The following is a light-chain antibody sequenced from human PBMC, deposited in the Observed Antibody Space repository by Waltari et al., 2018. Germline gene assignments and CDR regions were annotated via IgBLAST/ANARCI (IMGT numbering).Light chain of an antibody. Sequence: DIVMTQTPLSLPVTPGEPASISCVSSQSLLNSDDGFTYLDGFLQKPGHSPLLLIYSLSYRASGVPDRFSGTGSGSSFSLKISRVEAEDVGIYYCMQRLEFPYTFGQGTRL. J-gene: IGKJ2*01. CDR1: QSLLNSDDGFTY. CDR3: MQRLEFPYT. V-gene: IGKV2-40*01. CDR2: SLS.